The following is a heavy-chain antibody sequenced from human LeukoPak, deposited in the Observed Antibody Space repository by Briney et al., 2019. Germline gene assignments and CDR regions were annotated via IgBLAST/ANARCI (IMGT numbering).Heavy chain of an antibody. CDR1: GGTFISYT. V-gene: IGHV1-69*10. Sequence: SVKVSCKASGGTFISYTISWVRQAPGQGLEWMGRIIPILGIANYAQKFQGRVTITADKSTSTAYVELSSLRSEDTAVYYCARGGDGYNYLFDYWGQGTLVTVSS. D-gene: IGHD5-24*01. J-gene: IGHJ4*02. CDR3: ARGGDGYNYLFDY. CDR2: IIPILGIA.